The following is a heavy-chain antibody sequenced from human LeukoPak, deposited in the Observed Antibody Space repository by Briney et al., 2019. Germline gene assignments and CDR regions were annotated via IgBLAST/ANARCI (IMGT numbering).Heavy chain of an antibody. V-gene: IGHV4-34*01. CDR3: ARRPGGPTMGGGLRRNYYYYMDV. Sequence: KSSETLSLTCTVSGGSISSYYWSWIRQPAGKGLEWIGEINHSGSTNYNPSLKSRVTISVDTSKNQFSLKLSSVTAADTAVYYCARRPGGPTMGGGLRRNYYYYMDVWGKGTTVTISS. CDR2: INHSGST. D-gene: IGHD3-16*01. J-gene: IGHJ6*03. CDR1: GGSISSYY.